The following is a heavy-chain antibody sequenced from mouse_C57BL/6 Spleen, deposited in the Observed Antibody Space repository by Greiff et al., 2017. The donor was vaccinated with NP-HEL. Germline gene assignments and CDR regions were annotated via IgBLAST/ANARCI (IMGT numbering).Heavy chain of an antibody. Sequence: QVQLKESGAELVMPGASVKLSCKASGYTFTSYWMHWVKQRPGQGLEWIGEIDPSDSYTNYNQKFKGKSTLTVDKSSSTAYMQLSSLTSEDSAVYYCARSGSRFAYWGQGTLVTVSA. J-gene: IGHJ3*01. CDR3: ARSGSRFAY. CDR1: GYTFTSYW. V-gene: IGHV1-69*01. CDR2: IDPSDSYT. D-gene: IGHD3-1*01.